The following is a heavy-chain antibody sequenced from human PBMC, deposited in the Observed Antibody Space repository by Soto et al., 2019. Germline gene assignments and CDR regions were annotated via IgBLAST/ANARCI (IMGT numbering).Heavy chain of an antibody. CDR1: GFTFSSYS. CDR2: ISGSSSYI. V-gene: IGHV3-21*01. D-gene: IGHD3-10*01. CDR3: ARSPTDLWYRAPFQH. J-gene: IGHJ1*01. Sequence: GGSLRLSCAASGFTFSSYSMNWVRQAPGKGLEWVSSISGSSSYIYYADSVKGRFTISRDNAKNSLYLQMNSLRAEDTAVYYCARSPTDLWYRAPFQHWGQGTLVTVSS.